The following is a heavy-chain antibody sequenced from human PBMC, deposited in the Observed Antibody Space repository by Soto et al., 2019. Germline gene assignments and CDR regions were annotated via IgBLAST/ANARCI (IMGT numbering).Heavy chain of an antibody. CDR1: GYTFTSYG. D-gene: IGHD3-3*01. Sequence: ASVKVSCKASGYTFTSYGISWVRQAPGQGLEWMGWISAYNGNTNYAQKLQGRATMTTDTSTSTAYMELRSLRSDDTAVYYCARVDFWSGYYMEIWFDPWGQGTLVTVSS. CDR2: ISAYNGNT. J-gene: IGHJ5*02. CDR3: ARVDFWSGYYMEIWFDP. V-gene: IGHV1-18*01.